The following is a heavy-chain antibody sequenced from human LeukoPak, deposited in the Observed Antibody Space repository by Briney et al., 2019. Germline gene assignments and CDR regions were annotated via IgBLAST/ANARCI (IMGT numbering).Heavy chain of an antibody. V-gene: IGHV4-38-2*02. Sequence: PSETLSLTCSVSAYCLSSVHSWGWIRHPPGKGLEWIAKIYHSGSTYYYPPLMSRATVSVDTSKNQFSLKLSSVAAADTAVYYCGSGMVWGVFYWYFYMDVWRKGTTVAVSS. CDR2: IYHSGST. D-gene: IGHD3-10*01. CDR1: AYCLSSVHS. CDR3: GSGMVWGVFYWYFYMDV. J-gene: IGHJ6*03.